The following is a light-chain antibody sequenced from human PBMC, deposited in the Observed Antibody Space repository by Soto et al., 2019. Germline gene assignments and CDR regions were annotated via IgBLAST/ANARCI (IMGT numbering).Light chain of an antibody. CDR3: QQLNTLPFT. Sequence: DIQLTQSPSFLSASVGDRVTISCRASQGMTTYVAWYQQKPGKAPKLLIYGASTLQSGVPSRFSGSESGAEFTLTISGLLPEDFATYHCQQLNTLPFTFGQGTRLEIK. CDR2: GAS. CDR1: QGMTTY. J-gene: IGKJ5*01. V-gene: IGKV1-9*01.